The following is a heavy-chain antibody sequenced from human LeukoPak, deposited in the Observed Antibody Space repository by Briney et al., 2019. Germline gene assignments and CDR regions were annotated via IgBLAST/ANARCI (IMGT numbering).Heavy chain of an antibody. V-gene: IGHV3-43D*03. CDR1: GFTFGEYG. J-gene: IGHJ5*02. CDR3: AKDRAYISSWYGYSTP. D-gene: IGHD6-13*01. CDR2: ITRDGGST. Sequence: SGGSLRLSCVGSGFTFGEYGMHWVRQVPGKGLEWVSHITRDGGSTYYAGSVKGRFTISRDNSKNSLYLQMNSLGAEDTAVYYCAKDRAYISSWYGYSTPWGKGTMVTVSS.